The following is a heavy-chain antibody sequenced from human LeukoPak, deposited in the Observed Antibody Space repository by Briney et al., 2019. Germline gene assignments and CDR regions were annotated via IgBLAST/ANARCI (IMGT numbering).Heavy chain of an antibody. D-gene: IGHD5-18*01. CDR3: ARGGLGYGPDDY. J-gene: IGHJ4*02. CDR2: IIPIFGTS. V-gene: IGHV1-69*06. Sequence: ASVKVSCKASGDTFTSYAISWVRQAPGQGLEWMGGIIPIFGTSNYAQKFQGRVTITADKSTNTAYMELSSLRSEDTAVYYCARGGLGYGPDDYWGQGTLVTVSS. CDR1: GDTFTSYA.